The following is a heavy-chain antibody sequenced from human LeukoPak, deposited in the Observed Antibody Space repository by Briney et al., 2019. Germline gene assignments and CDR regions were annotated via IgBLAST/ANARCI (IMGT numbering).Heavy chain of an antibody. Sequence: GGSLRLSCAASGFTFSSFGMHWVRQAPGKGLEWAAFIYYDGSKTYYADSVKGRFTISRDNSKNTLFLQMNSLRAEDTAVYYCAKDINYYDSSGLLGDYWGQGNLVTVSS. V-gene: IGHV3-30*02. D-gene: IGHD3-22*01. CDR3: AKDINYYDSSGLLGDY. CDR1: GFTFSSFG. J-gene: IGHJ4*02. CDR2: IYYDGSKT.